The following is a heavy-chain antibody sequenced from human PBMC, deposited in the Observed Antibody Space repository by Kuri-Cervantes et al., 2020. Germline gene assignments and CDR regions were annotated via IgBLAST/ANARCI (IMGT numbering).Heavy chain of an antibody. CDR3: AYGSGTGRNFEY. CDR1: GGSVSRGSFY. V-gene: IGHV4-61*01. D-gene: IGHD3-10*01. Sequence: SETLSLTCTVTGGSVSRGSFYWTWIRQPPGTGLEWIGFISYNGSTKYNPSLKSRVTISVDTSKNQFSLKLNSVTAADTAVYYCAYGSGTGRNFEYWGQGTLVTVSS. CDR2: ISYNGST. J-gene: IGHJ4*02.